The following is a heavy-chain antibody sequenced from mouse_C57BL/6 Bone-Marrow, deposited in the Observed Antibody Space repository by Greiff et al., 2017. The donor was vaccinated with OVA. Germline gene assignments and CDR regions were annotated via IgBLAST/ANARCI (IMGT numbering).Heavy chain of an antibody. J-gene: IGHJ1*03. D-gene: IGHD1-1*01. Sequence: QVQLQQPGTELVKPGASVKLSCKASGYTFTSYWMHWVKQRPGQGLEWIGNINPSNGGTNYSEKFKSKATLTVDKSSSTAYMQLSSLTSEDSAVYYCARPPYGSSSYWYFDVWGTGTTVTVSS. CDR1: GYTFTSYW. CDR2: INPSNGGT. V-gene: IGHV1-53*01. CDR3: ARPPYGSSSYWYFDV.